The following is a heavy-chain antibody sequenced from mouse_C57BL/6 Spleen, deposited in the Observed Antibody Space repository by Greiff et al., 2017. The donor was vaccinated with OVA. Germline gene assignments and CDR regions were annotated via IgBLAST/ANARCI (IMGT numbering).Heavy chain of an antibody. V-gene: IGHV3-6*01. CDR2: ISYDGSN. CDR1: GYSITSGYY. CDR3: ARRAVVADYFDY. J-gene: IGHJ2*01. Sequence: EVKLVESGPGLVKPSQSLSLTCSVTGYSITSGYYWNWIRQFPGNKLEWMGYISYDGSNNYNPSLKNRISITRDTSKNQFFLKLNSVTTEDTATYYCARRAVVADYFDYWGQGTTLTVSS. D-gene: IGHD1-1*01.